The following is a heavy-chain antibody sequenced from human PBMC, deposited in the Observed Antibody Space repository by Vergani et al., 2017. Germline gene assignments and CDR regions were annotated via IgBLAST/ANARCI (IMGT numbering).Heavy chain of an antibody. CDR1: GYTFTSYG. CDR3: AREPDIVVVPAGMVGWFDP. V-gene: IGHV1-18*01. Sequence: QVQLVQSGAEVKKPGASVKVSCKASGYTFTSYGISWVRQAPGQGLEWMGWISAYNGNTNYAQKLQGRVTMTTDTSTSTAYMELRSLRSDDTAVYYCAREPDIVVVPAGMVGWFDPWGQGTLVTVSS. CDR2: ISAYNGNT. D-gene: IGHD2-2*01. J-gene: IGHJ5*02.